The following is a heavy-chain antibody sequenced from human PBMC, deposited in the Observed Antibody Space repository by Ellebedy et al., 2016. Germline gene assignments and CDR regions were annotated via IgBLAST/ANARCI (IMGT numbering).Heavy chain of an antibody. CDR3: VRDGDSIMVEFDC. J-gene: IGHJ4*02. V-gene: IGHV3-53*01. Sequence: GGSLRLSCTASGFSVSSSYMNWVRQAPGKGLEWVAVIYSGDRTHYADSVKGRFTISRDNARNSLYLQMNSLRAEDTAVYYCVRDGDSIMVEFDCWGQGTLVTVSS. CDR2: IYSGDRT. CDR1: GFSVSSSY. D-gene: IGHD2-8*01.